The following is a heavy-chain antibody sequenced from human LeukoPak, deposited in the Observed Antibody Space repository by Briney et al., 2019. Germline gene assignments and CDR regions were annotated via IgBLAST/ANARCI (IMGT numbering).Heavy chain of an antibody. V-gene: IGHV3-30*09. Sequence: GGSLRLSCAASGFTFSSYAMHWVRQAPGKGLEWVAVISYDGSNKYYADSVKGRFAISRDNSKNTLYLQMNSLRAEDTAVYYCARVYSGDYWGQGTLVTVSS. J-gene: IGHJ4*02. CDR3: ARVYSGDY. CDR1: GFTFSSYA. D-gene: IGHD2-15*01. CDR2: ISYDGSNK.